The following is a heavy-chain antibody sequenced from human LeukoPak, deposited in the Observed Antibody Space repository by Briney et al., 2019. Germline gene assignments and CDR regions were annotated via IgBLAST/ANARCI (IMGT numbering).Heavy chain of an antibody. CDR1: GGSISSGGYY. CDR3: ARAHVDSGSYYQDY. J-gene: IGHJ4*02. CDR2: IYYSGST. V-gene: IGHV4-31*03. Sequence: PSETLSLTCTVSGGSISSGGYYWSWIRQHPGKGLEWIGYIYYSGSTYYNPSLKSRVTISVDTSKNQFSLKLSSVTAADTAVYYCARAHVDSGSYYQDYWGQGTLVTVSS. D-gene: IGHD1-26*01.